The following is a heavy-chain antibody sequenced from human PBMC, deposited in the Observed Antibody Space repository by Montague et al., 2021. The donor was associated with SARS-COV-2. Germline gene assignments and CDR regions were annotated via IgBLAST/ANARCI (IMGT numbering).Heavy chain of an antibody. V-gene: IGHV4-39*01. CDR1: GGSISSSSYY. Sequence: SETLSLTCTVSGGSISSSSYYWGWIRQPPGKGLEWIGSIYYSGSTYYNPSLKSRVTLSVDTSKNQFSLKLSSVTAADTAVYYSARHPLGYCSSTSCHVGWGQGTLVTVSS. D-gene: IGHD2-2*01. J-gene: IGHJ4*02. CDR2: IYYSGST. CDR3: ARHPLGYCSSTSCHVG.